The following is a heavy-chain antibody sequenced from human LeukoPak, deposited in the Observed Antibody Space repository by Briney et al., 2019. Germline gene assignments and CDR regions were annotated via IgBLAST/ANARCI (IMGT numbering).Heavy chain of an antibody. CDR2: MNPNSGNT. CDR3: ARGRRRFGELLSGWFDP. V-gene: IGHV1-8*01. J-gene: IGHJ5*02. CDR1: GYTFTSYD. Sequence: ASVKVSCKASGYTFTSYDINWVRQATGQGLEWMGWMNPNSGNTGYAQKFQGRVTMTRNTSISTAYMELSSLRSEDTAVYYCARGRRRFGELLSGWFDPWGQGTLVTVSS. D-gene: IGHD3-10*01.